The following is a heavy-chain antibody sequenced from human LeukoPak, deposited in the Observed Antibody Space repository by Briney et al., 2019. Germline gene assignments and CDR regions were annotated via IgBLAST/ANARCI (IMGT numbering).Heavy chain of an antibody. J-gene: IGHJ4*02. Sequence: GGSLRLSCAASGFTFSGYGMNWVRQAPGKGLEWVAITSYDGSEKYYADSVKGRFTISRDNSKNTLSLQMNSLRTEDTAVYYCAKYAVRGVITNHFDYWGQGTLVTVSS. CDR2: TSYDGSEK. D-gene: IGHD3-10*01. V-gene: IGHV3-30*18. CDR3: AKYAVRGVITNHFDY. CDR1: GFTFSGYG.